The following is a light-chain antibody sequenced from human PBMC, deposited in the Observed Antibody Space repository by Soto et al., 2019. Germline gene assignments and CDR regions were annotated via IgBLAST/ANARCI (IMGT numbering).Light chain of an antibody. J-gene: IGKJ1*01. CDR1: QSISSN. CDR3: QQYNNWPLTWT. CDR2: DAS. V-gene: IGKV3-15*01. Sequence: EIVMTQSPATLSVSPGERATLSCGASQSISSNLAWYQQKPGQAPRLLIYDASTRATDVPARFTGSGSGTGFTLTISSLQSEDFAVYYCQQYNNWPLTWTFGQGTKVEIK.